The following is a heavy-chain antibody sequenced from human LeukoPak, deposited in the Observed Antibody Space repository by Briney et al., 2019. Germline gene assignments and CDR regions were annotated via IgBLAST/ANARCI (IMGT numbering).Heavy chain of an antibody. Sequence: GGSLRLSCTASGFTFSSYAIHWARQAPGKGLEWVAVISIDGNNKFFADSVKGRFTISRDNSKNTVYLQMNSLRGEDPAIYYCARGVGNWNYDSWGQGSLVIVSS. CDR3: ARGVGNWNYDS. V-gene: IGHV3-30-3*01. CDR1: GFTFSSYA. CDR2: ISIDGNNK. J-gene: IGHJ5*01. D-gene: IGHD1-7*01.